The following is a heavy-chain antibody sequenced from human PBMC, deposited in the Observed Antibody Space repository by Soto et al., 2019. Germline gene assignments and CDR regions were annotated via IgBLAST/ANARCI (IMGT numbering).Heavy chain of an antibody. Sequence: SGPTLVNPTETLTLTCTVSGFSLSNARMGVSWIRRPPGKALEWLAHIFSNDEKSYSTSLKSRLTISKDTSKSQVVLTMTNMDPVDTATYYCARIMYYYDSSGYYPSFDYWGQGTLVTVSS. D-gene: IGHD3-22*01. CDR3: ARIMYYYDSSGYYPSFDY. V-gene: IGHV2-26*01. J-gene: IGHJ4*02. CDR1: GFSLSNARMG. CDR2: IFSNDEK.